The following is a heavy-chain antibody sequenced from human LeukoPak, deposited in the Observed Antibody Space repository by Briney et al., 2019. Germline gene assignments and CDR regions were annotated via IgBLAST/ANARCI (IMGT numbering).Heavy chain of an antibody. CDR3: ARVRSGYSGYEALGY. Sequence: SVKVSCKASGYTFTGYHMHWVRQAPGQGLEWMGWINPNSGGTTYAQKFQGRVTMTRDTSISIAYMDLSSLRSDDTAVYYCARVRSGYSGYEALGYWGQGTLVTVSS. V-gene: IGHV1-2*02. CDR1: GYTFTGYH. D-gene: IGHD5-12*01. J-gene: IGHJ4*02. CDR2: INPNSGGT.